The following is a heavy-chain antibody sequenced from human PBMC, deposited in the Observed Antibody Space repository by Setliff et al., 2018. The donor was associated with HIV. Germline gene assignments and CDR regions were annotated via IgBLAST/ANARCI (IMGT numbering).Heavy chain of an antibody. CDR1: GYSISSGYY. J-gene: IGHJ6*02. V-gene: IGHV4-38-2*02. CDR2: IYHSGST. CDR3: ARENGRTNYCYYYGMDV. Sequence: SETLSLTCVVSGYSISSGYYWGWIRQPPGKGLEWIGSIYHSGSTYYNPSLKSRVTISLDTSKNQFSLKLSSVTAADTAVYYCARENGRTNYCYYYGMDVWGQGTTVTVSS.